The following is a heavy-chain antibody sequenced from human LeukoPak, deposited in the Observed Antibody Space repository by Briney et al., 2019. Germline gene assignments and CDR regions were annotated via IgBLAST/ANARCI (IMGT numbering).Heavy chain of an antibody. D-gene: IGHD3-22*01. Sequence: PGGSLRLSCAASGFTFSSYAMHWVRQAPGKGLEWVAVISYDGSNKYYADSVKGRFTISRDNSKNTLYLQMNSLRAEDTAVYYCAISDYYDSSGYESYFDYWGQGTLVTVSS. J-gene: IGHJ4*02. CDR1: GFTFSSYA. CDR3: AISDYYDSSGYESYFDY. V-gene: IGHV3-30*01. CDR2: ISYDGSNK.